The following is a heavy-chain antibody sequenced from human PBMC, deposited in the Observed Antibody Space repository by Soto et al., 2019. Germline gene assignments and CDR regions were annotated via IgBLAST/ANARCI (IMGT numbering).Heavy chain of an antibody. CDR1: GFTFSSYG. CDR2: IWYDGSNK. J-gene: IGHJ3*02. CDR3: AREGTVRAFDI. V-gene: IGHV3-33*01. Sequence: GGSLRLSCAASGFTFSSYGMHWVRQAPGKGLEWVAVIWYDGSNKYYADSVKGRFTIFRDNSKNTLYLQMNSLRAEDTAVYYCAREGTVRAFDIWGQGTMVTVSS. D-gene: IGHD1-1*01.